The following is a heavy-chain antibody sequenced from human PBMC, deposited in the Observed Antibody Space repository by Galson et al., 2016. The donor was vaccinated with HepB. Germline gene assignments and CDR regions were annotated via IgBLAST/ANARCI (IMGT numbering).Heavy chain of an antibody. D-gene: IGHD6-25*01. J-gene: IGHJ3*02. CDR2: IFYSGSA. CDR3: ARGRGGRGYYSDAFDI. CDR1: GGFVNTGSYY. V-gene: IGHV4-61*01. Sequence: SETLSLTCTVSGGFVNTGSYYWSWIRQPPGKGLEWIGYIFYSGSATYNPSLKSRVTISINISKNQFSLKLTFVTAADTAVYYCARGRGGRGYYSDAFDIWGQGTGVTVSS.